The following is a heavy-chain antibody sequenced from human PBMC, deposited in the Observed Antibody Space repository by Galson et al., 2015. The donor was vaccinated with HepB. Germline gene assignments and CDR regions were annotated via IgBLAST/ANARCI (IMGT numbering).Heavy chain of an antibody. CDR3: ARFAGGGYSTSWYRSGFDY. Sequence: SLRLSCAASGFTFSNYAMHWVRQAPGKGLEWVALMSYDGSNKFYADSVKGRFTISRDNAKNSLYLQLNSLRAEDTAVYFCARFAGGGYSTSWYRSGFDYWGQGTLVIVSS. CDR1: GFTFSNYA. V-gene: IGHV3-30*04. CDR2: MSYDGSNK. D-gene: IGHD6-13*01. J-gene: IGHJ4*02.